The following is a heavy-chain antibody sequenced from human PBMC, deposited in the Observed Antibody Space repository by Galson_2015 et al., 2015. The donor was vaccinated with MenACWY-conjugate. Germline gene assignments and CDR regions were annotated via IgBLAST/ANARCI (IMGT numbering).Heavy chain of an antibody. J-gene: IGHJ4*02. CDR2: ISSSSSYI. CDR3: TRDLIRYDYVWGSYRRNSPFDY. Sequence: SLRLSCAASGFTFSSYSMNWVRQAPGKGLEWVSSISSSSSYIYNADSVKGRFTISRDNAKNSLYLQMNSLRVEDTAVYYCTRDLIRYDYVWGSYRRNSPFDYCGQGTLVTVSS. V-gene: IGHV3-21*01. CDR1: GFTFSSYS. D-gene: IGHD3-16*02.